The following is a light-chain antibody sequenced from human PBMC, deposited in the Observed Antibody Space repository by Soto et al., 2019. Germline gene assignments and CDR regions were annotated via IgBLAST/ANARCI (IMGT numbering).Light chain of an antibody. J-gene: IGLJ1*01. CDR3: SSYTSSSIPDV. CDR1: SSDVGGYNY. V-gene: IGLV2-14*01. CDR2: EVS. Sequence: QSVLTQPASVSGSPGQSITISCTGTSSDVGGYNYVSWYQQHPGKAPKLMIYEVSSRPSGVSNRFSGSKSGNTASLTISGLQAEDEADYYCSSYTSSSIPDVFGTGTKVTV.